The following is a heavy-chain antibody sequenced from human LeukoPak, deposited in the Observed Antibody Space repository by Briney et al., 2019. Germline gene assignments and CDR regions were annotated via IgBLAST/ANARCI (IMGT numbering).Heavy chain of an antibody. Sequence: GGSLRLSCAASGFTFSDYYMSWIRQAPGKGLEWVSSISSSSSYIYYADSVKGRFTISRDNAKNSLYLQMNSLRAEDTAVYYCARDNFRMVRGVIDYWGQGTLVTVSS. CDR1: GFTFSDYY. CDR2: ISSSSSYI. CDR3: ARDNFRMVRGVIDY. D-gene: IGHD3-10*01. J-gene: IGHJ4*02. V-gene: IGHV3-11*06.